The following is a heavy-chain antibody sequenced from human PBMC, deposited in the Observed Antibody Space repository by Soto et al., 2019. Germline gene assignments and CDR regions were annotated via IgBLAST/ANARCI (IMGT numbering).Heavy chain of an antibody. CDR3: XXXXXXXXXDX. Sequence: EVQLVESGGGLVQPGGSLRLSCAASGFTFSIYWMHWVRQAPGKGLVWVSRINSDGSSTTYADSVKGRFTISRDNAKNTLYXXXXXXXXXXXXXXXXXXXXXXXXXDXWGQGTLVTVSS. V-gene: IGHV3-74*01. CDR2: INSDGSST. J-gene: IGHJ4*02. CDR1: GFTFSIYW.